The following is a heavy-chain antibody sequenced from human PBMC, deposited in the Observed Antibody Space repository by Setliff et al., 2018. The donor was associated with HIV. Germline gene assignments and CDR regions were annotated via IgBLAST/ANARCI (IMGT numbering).Heavy chain of an antibody. CDR3: ARQFRYPNRAVAGVDY. J-gene: IGHJ4*02. Sequence: PSETLSLTCTFSGGSISRNNYYWGWIRQPPGKGLEWIANFHYRGSTYYSLSLKSRVTVSVDTSKNQFSLKLSSVTAADTAIYFCARQFRYPNRAVAGVDYWGQGTLVTVSS. CDR2: FHYRGST. CDR1: GGSISRNNYY. V-gene: IGHV4-39*01. D-gene: IGHD6-19*01.